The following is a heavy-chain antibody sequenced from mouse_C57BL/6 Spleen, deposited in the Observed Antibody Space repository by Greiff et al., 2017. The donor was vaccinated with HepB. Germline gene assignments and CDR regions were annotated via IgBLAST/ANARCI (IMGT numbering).Heavy chain of an antibody. J-gene: IGHJ4*01. CDR1: GYTFTSYW. CDR2: IHPNSGST. D-gene: IGHD3-3*01. CDR3: ASRDLYYAMDY. V-gene: IGHV1-64*01. Sequence: QVQLKQPGAELVKPGASVKLSCKASGYTFTSYWMHWVKQRPGQGLEWIGMIHPNSGSTNYNEKFKSKATLTVDKSSSTAYMQLSSLTSEDSAVYYCASRDLYYAMDYWGQGTSVTVSS.